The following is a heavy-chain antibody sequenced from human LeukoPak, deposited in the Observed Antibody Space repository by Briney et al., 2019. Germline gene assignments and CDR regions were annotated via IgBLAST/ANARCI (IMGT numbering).Heavy chain of an antibody. CDR1: GGSISSYY. CDR3: ARDWPELGYCSSTSCSYYYYMDV. V-gene: IGHV4-59*01. J-gene: IGHJ6*03. D-gene: IGHD2-2*01. Sequence: SETLSLTCTVSGGSISSYYWSWIRQPPGKGLEWIGYIYYSGSTNYNPSLKSRVTISVDTSKNQFSLKLSSVTAADTAGYYCARDWPELGYCSSTSCSYYYYMDVWGKGTTVTVSS. CDR2: IYYSGST.